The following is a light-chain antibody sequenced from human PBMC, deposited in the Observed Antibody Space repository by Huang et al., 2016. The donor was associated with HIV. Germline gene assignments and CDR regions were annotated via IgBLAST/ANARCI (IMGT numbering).Light chain of an antibody. CDR2: EVS. V-gene: IGKV2D-29*01. Sequence: DIVLTQTPLALSVTPGQPASISCKSTQRLLHSDVKTRLYWYLQKPGQPPQLLIYEVSNRFSGVSDRFTGSGSGTDFTLKISRVEADDIGVYYCMQTTQLPQTFGQGTKLEIK. CDR3: MQTTQLPQT. J-gene: IGKJ2*01. CDR1: QRLLHSDVKTR.